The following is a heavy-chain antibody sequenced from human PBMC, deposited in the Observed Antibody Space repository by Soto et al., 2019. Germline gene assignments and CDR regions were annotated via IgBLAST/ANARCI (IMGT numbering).Heavy chain of an antibody. Sequence: PSETLSLTCTVSGGSISSYYWSWIRQPPGKGLEWIGSIYYSGSTYYNPSLKSRVTISVDTSKNQFSLKLSSVTAADTAVYYCARHRMTTVTGYFDLWGRGTLVTVS. CDR3: ARHRMTTVTGYFDL. J-gene: IGHJ2*01. D-gene: IGHD4-17*01. CDR2: IYYSGST. V-gene: IGHV4-59*05. CDR1: GGSISSYY.